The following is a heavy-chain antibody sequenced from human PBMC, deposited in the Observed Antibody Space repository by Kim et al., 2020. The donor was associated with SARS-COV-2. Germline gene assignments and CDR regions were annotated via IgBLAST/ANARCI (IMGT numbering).Heavy chain of an antibody. D-gene: IGHD5-18*01. CDR2: IYYSGST. Sequence: SETLSLTCTVSGGSISSSSYYWGWIRQPPGKGLEWIGSIYYSGSTYYNPSLKSRVTISVDTSKNQFSLKLSSVTAADTAVYYCASSDTAMVRRAFDYWGQGTLVTVSS. CDR1: GGSISSSSYY. CDR3: ASSDTAMVRRAFDY. V-gene: IGHV4-39*01. J-gene: IGHJ4*02.